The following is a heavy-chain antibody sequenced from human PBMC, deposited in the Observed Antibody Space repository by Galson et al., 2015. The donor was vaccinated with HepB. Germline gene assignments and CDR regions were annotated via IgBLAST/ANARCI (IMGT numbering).Heavy chain of an antibody. CDR1: GLSISARGEG. CDR3: AKLGNSFFEY. CDR2: IYWAETK. D-gene: IGHD4-23*01. Sequence: ALVKPTQTLTLTCSLSGLSISARGEGVGWVRQSPGKALEWLSLIYWAETKRYSPSLENTPTITKDTSKSQLVLTMTNMDPVDTSTYYCAKLGNSFFEYWGQGTPVTVSS. V-gene: IGHV2-5*02. J-gene: IGHJ4*02.